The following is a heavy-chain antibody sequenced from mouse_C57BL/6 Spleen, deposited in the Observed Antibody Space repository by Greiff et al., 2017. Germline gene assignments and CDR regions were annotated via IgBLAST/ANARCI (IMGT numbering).Heavy chain of an antibody. J-gene: IGHJ2*01. Sequence: QVQLKQPGAELVRPGSSVKLSCKASGYTFTSYWMHWVKQRPIQGLEWIGNIDPSDSETHYNQKFKDKATLTVDKSSSTAYMQLSSLTSEDSAVYYCARLYYSNLYFDYWGQGTTLTVSS. CDR2: IDPSDSET. CDR1: GYTFTSYW. D-gene: IGHD2-5*01. CDR3: ARLYYSNLYFDY. V-gene: IGHV1-52*01.